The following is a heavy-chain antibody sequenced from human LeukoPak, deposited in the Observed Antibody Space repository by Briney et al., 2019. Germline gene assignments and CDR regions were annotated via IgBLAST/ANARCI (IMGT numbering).Heavy chain of an antibody. Sequence: ASVKLSCKVSGYTLTELSMHWVRQAPGKGLEWMGGFDPEDGETIYAQKFQGRVTMTEDTSTDTAYMELSSLRSEDTAVYYCATTEPGQCSGTSCYYTFDYWGQGTLVTVSS. D-gene: IGHD2-2*01. CDR1: GYTLTELS. CDR2: FDPEDGET. V-gene: IGHV1-24*01. CDR3: ATTEPGQCSGTSCYYTFDY. J-gene: IGHJ4*02.